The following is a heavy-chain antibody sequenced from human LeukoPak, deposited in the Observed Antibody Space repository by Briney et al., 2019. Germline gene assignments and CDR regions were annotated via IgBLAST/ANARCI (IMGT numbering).Heavy chain of an antibody. CDR3: ARVFDSSGYYLFY. CDR2: MNPNSGNT. V-gene: IGHV1-8*01. Sequence: ASVKVSCKASGYTFTSYDINWVRQATGQGLEWMGWMNPNSGNTGYAQKFQGRVTMTRNTSISTAYMELSSLRSEDTAVYYCARVFDSSGYYLFYWGQGTLVTVSS. J-gene: IGHJ4*02. D-gene: IGHD3-22*01. CDR1: GYTFTSYD.